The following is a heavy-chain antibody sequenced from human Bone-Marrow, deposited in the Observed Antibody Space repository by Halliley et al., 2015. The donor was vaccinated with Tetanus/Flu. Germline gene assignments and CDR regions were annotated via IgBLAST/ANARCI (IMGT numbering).Heavy chain of an antibody. J-gene: IGHJ3*01. D-gene: IGHD6-19*01. V-gene: IGHV5-10-1*01. Sequence: VQLVQSGAEVKKPGESLRISCRASGFNFPSYYISWVRQMPGKGLEWMGRIDPSDSYTNYNPSFQGHVTISSDKSSTTASLQWSSLRASDTAMYYCATNRAGSVGSFFDVWGLGTMVTVSS. CDR1: GFNFPSYY. CDR2: IDPSDSYT. CDR3: ATNRAGSVGSFFDV.